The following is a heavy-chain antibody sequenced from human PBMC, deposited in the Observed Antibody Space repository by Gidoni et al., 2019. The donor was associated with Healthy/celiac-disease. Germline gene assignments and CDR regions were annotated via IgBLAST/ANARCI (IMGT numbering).Heavy chain of an antibody. D-gene: IGHD3-22*01. J-gene: IGHJ4*02. Sequence: QVQLVQSGAEVKKPGSSVKVSCKASGGTFSSYAISWVRQAPEQGLEWMGRIIPILGIANYAQKFQGRVTITADKSTSTAYMELSSLRSEDTAVYYCARSYYDSSGYYFDYWGQGTLVTVSS. CDR3: ARSYYDSSGYYFDY. CDR2: IIPILGIA. V-gene: IGHV1-69*09. CDR1: GGTFSSYA.